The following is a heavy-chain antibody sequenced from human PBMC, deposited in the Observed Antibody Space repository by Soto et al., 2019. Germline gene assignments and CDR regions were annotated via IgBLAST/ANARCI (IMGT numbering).Heavy chain of an antibody. D-gene: IGHD4-17*01. CDR1: GGSISSYY. J-gene: IGHJ4*02. V-gene: IGHV4-59*01. CDR2: IYYSGST. CDR3: ARNDYGDYDVSRYFDY. Sequence: PSETLSLTCTVSGGSISSYYWSWIRQPPGKGLEWIGYIYYSGSTNYNPSLKSRVTISVDTSKNQFSLKLSSVTAADTAVYYCARNDYGDYDVSRYFDYWGQGTLVTVSS.